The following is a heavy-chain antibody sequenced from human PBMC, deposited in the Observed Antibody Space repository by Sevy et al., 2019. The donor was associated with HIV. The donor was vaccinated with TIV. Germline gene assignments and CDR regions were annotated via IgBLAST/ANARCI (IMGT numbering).Heavy chain of an antibody. J-gene: IGHJ6*02. CDR1: GYTFTGYY. V-gene: IGHV1-2*04. D-gene: IGHD5-18*01. CDR2: INPNRGDT. CDR3: ATGGYSSRTFYSHGVDV. Sequence: ASVKVSCKATGYTFTGYYLHWVRQAPGRGLEWMGWINPNRGDTHYSQKFQDWDTMTSDTSISTAYMELDRLTSDDTAVYYCATGGYSSRTFYSHGVDVWGLGTTVTASS.